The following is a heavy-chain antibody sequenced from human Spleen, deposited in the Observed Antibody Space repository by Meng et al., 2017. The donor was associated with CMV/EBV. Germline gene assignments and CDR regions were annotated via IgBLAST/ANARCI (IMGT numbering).Heavy chain of an antibody. Sequence: ASVKVSCKASGYTFTAFYMHWVRQAPGQGLEWVGIINPSGGGTTYAQKFQARVTMTNDTSTSTVYMELSSLRSQDTAVYYCARVAVLPFDYWGQGTLVTVSS. V-gene: IGHV1-46*01. D-gene: IGHD2/OR15-2a*01. J-gene: IGHJ4*02. CDR3: ARVAVLPFDY. CDR1: GYTFTAFY. CDR2: INPSGGGT.